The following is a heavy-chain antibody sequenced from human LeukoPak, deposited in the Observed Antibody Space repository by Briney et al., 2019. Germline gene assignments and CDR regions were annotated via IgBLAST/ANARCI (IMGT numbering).Heavy chain of an antibody. V-gene: IGHV1-2*02. CDR2: INPNSGGT. Sequence: EASVKVSCKASGYTFTGYYMHWVRQAPGQGLEWMGWINPNSGGTNYAQKFQGRVTMTRDTSISTAYMELSRLRSDDTAVYYCARGDYGDYEWGNWFDPWGQGTLVTVSS. CDR3: ARGDYGDYEWGNWFDP. D-gene: IGHD4-17*01. CDR1: GYTFTGYY. J-gene: IGHJ5*02.